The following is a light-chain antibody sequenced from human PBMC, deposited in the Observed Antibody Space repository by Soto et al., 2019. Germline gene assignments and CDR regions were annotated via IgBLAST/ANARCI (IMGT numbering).Light chain of an antibody. V-gene: IGLV2-14*01. CDR1: SSDVGAYNY. J-gene: IGLJ1*01. CDR2: EVS. Sequence: QSVLTQPASVSGSPGQSITISCTGTSSDVGAYNYVSWYQQYPGKAPKLMIYEVSNRPSGVSNRFSGSKSGNTASLTISGLQAEDEADYYCSSYTKPSSTLGVFGTGTKLTVL. CDR3: SSYTKPSSTLGV.